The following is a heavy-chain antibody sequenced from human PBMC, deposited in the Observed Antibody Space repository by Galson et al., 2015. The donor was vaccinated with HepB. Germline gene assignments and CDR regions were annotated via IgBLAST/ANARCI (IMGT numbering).Heavy chain of an antibody. CDR1: GYTFRSYG. Sequence: SVKVSCKASGYTFRSYGISWVRQAPGQGLEWLGWINIYNGNTNYAQKLEGRVTMTKDTSTSTAYMELRSLRSDDTALYYCARDLGGVVVASRHYHYGMDVWGQGTTVTVSS. V-gene: IGHV1-18*01. J-gene: IGHJ6*02. D-gene: IGHD2-15*01. CDR3: ARDLGGVVVASRHYHYGMDV. CDR2: INIYNGNT.